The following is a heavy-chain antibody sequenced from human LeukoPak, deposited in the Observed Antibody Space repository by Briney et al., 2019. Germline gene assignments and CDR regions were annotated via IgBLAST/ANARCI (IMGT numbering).Heavy chain of an antibody. CDR2: MNPNSGNT. V-gene: IGHV1-8*01. CDR1: GYTFTSFD. D-gene: IGHD3-9*01. CDR3: ACGTGYYNRWFDP. Sequence: RASVKVSCKASGYTFTSFDINWVRQATGQGLEWMGWMNPNSGNTGYAQKFQGRVTMTRNTSISTAYMELSSLRSEDTAVYYCACGTGYYNRWFDPWGQGTLVTVSS. J-gene: IGHJ5*02.